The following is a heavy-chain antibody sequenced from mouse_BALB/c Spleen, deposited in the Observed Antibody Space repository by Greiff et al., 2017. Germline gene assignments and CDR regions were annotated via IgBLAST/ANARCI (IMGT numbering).Heavy chain of an antibody. CDR1: GFSLTSYG. J-gene: IGHJ3*01. CDR2: IWSGGST. V-gene: IGHV2-2*02. D-gene: IGHD2-4*01. CDR3: ARKWGGITTGFAY. Sequence: QVQLKESGPGLVQPSQSLSITCTVSGFSLTSYGVHWVRQSPGKGLEWLGVIWSGGSTDYNAAFISRLSISKDNSKSQVFFKMNSLQANDTAIYYCARKWGGITTGFAYWGQGTLVTVSA.